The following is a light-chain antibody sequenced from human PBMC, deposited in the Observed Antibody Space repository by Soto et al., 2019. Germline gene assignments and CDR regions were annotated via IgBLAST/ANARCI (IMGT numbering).Light chain of an antibody. CDR3: AAWDDRLNGWV. CDR2: SNN. Sequence: QSVLTQPPSASGTPGQRVTISCSGSSSNIGSHTVNWYQQLPGTAPKLLIYSNNQRPSGVPDRFSGSKSGTSASLAISGLQSEDEADYYCAAWDDRLNGWVFGAGTQLTVL. CDR1: SSNIGSHT. J-gene: IGLJ3*02. V-gene: IGLV1-44*01.